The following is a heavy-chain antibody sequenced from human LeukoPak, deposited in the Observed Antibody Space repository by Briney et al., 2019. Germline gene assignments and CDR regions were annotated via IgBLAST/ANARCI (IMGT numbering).Heavy chain of an antibody. CDR1: NGSVSSDGYY. D-gene: IGHD2-2*01. Sequence: SETLSLTCAVSNGSVSSDGYYWAWIRQSPGKGLEWIGSINFSGNTYYTPPLKSRVTISVDTSKNQFSLKLSSVTAADTAVYYCARDPVSYCSSTSCYQTPTWGQGTLVTVSS. J-gene: IGHJ5*02. CDR3: ARDPVSYCSSTSCYQTPT. CDR2: INFSGNT. V-gene: IGHV4-39*07.